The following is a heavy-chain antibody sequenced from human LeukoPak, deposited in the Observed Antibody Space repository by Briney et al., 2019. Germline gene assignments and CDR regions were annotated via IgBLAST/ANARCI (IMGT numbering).Heavy chain of an antibody. J-gene: IGHJ4*02. CDR3: ARKSRADY. CDR1: GYSFPTYW. CDR2: IYPGDSET. Sequence: GESLKISCKGSGYSFPTYWIGWVRQMPWKGLEWMGIIYPGDSETRYSPSFQGQVTISADKSISTAYLQWSRLKASDTAMYYCARKSRADYWGQGTLVTVSS. V-gene: IGHV5-51*01.